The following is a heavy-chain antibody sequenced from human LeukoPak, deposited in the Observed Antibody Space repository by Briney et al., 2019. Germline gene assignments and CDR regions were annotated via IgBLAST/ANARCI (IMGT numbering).Heavy chain of an antibody. CDR2: ISAYNGNT. D-gene: IGHD6-19*01. CDR1: GCTFTSYG. J-gene: IGHJ4*02. CDR3: ARDDEYSSGWYGIDY. V-gene: IGHV1-18*01. Sequence: ASVKVSCKASGCTFTSYGISWVRQAPGQGLEWMGWISAYNGNTNYAQKLQGRVTMTTDTSTSTAYMELRSLRSDDTAVYYCARDDEYSSGWYGIDYWGQGTLVTVSS.